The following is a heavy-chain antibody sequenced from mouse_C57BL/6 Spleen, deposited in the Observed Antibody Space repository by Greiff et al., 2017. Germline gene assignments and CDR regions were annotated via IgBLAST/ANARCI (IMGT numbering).Heavy chain of an antibody. D-gene: IGHD2-12*01. CDR1: GYTFTSYW. CDR2: IYPSDSET. CDR3: ASGPSIDLFDY. Sequence: QVQLKQPGAELVRPGSSVKLSCKASGYTFTSYWMDWVKQRPGQGLEWIGNIYPSDSETHYNQKFKDKATLTVDKSSSTAYMQLSSLTSEDSAVYYCASGPSIDLFDYWGQGTTLTVSS. J-gene: IGHJ2*01. V-gene: IGHV1-61*01.